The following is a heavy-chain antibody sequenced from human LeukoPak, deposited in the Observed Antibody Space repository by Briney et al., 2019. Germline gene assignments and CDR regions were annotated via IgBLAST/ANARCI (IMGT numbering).Heavy chain of an antibody. CDR2: IKTDGSST. D-gene: IGHD5/OR15-5a*01. CDR1: GFTFSSYW. J-gene: IGHJ3*02. CDR3: ARGVSGTGPDI. V-gene: IGHV3-74*01. Sequence: GGSLRLSCAASGFTFSSYWMHWVRQAPGKGLVWVSRIKTDGSSTDYADSVKGRFTISRDNAKNTMYFQMNSLRAEDTAVYYCARGVSGTGPDIWGLGTMVTVSS.